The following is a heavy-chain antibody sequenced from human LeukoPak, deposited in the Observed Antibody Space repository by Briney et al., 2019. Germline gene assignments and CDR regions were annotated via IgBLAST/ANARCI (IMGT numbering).Heavy chain of an antibody. CDR3: ARLASVVVVAAISSPYYFDY. Sequence: ESLKISCKGSGYSFTSYWIGWVRQMPGKGLEWMGIIYPGDSDTRYSPSFQGQVTISADKSISTAYLQWSSLKASDTAMYYCARLASVVVVAAISSPYYFDYWGQGTLVTVSS. CDR2: IYPGDSDT. V-gene: IGHV5-51*01. D-gene: IGHD2-15*01. J-gene: IGHJ4*02. CDR1: GYSFTSYW.